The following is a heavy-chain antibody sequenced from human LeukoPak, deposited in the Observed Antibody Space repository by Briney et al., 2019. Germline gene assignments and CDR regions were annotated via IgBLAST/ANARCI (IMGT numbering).Heavy chain of an antibody. V-gene: IGHV4-59*01. CDR1: GGSIRSYY. J-gene: IGHJ4*02. D-gene: IGHD5-18*01. Sequence: PSETLSLICTVSGGSIRSYYWSWIRQPQGKGLEWIGYIYYSGSTNYNPSLKSRVTISVDTSKNQFSLKLSSVTAADTAVYYCARVVDTAMNFDYWGQGTLVTVSS. CDR3: ARVVDTAMNFDY. CDR2: IYYSGST.